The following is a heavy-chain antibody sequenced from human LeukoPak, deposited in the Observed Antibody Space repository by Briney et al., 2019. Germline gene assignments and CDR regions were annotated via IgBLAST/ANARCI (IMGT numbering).Heavy chain of an antibody. CDR1: GGSISSSSYY. CDR3: ARVAKDLYPYYFDY. J-gene: IGHJ4*02. D-gene: IGHD5/OR15-5a*01. V-gene: IGHV4-39*07. Sequence: SETLSLTCTVSGGSISSSSYYWSWIRQPPGKGLEWSGEINHSGSTNYNPSLKSRVTISVDTSKNQFSLKLSSVTAADTALYYCARVAKDLYPYYFDYWGQGTLVTVSS. CDR2: INHSGST.